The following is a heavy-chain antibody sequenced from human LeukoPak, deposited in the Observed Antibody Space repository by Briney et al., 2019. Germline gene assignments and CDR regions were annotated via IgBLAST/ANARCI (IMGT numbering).Heavy chain of an antibody. V-gene: IGHV1-69*13. D-gene: IGHD6-13*01. J-gene: IGHJ6*03. CDR1: GGTFSSYA. CDR2: IIPIFGTA. Sequence: ASVKVSCKASGGTFSSYAISWVRQAPGQGLEWMGGIIPIFGTANYAQKFQGRVTITADESTSTAYMELSSLRSEDTAVYYCAVKIAAAATSWYYYMDVWGKGTTVTISS. CDR3: AVKIAAAATSWYYYMDV.